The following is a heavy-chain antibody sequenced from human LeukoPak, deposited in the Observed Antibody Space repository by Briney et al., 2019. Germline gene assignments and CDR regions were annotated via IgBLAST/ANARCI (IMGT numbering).Heavy chain of an antibody. D-gene: IGHD2-15*01. CDR2: ISYDGSNK. CDR1: GFTFSSYG. Sequence: GGSLRLSCAASGFTFSSYGMHWVRQAPGKGLEWVAVISYDGSNKYCADSVKGRFTISRDNSKNTLYLQMNSLRAEDTAVYYCAGWRGYCSGGSCYSVYWGQGTLVTVSS. V-gene: IGHV3-30*03. J-gene: IGHJ4*02. CDR3: AGWRGYCSGGSCYSVY.